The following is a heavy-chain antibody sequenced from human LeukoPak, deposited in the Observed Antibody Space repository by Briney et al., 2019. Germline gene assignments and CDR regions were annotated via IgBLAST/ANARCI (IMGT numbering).Heavy chain of an antibody. CDR2: ISSSSSYI. CDR1: GLTFSSYS. J-gene: IGHJ6*02. D-gene: IGHD3-10*01. V-gene: IGHV3-21*01. CDR3: ARSHASYYYNYYYYGMDV. Sequence: AGGSLRLSCAASGLTFSSYSMNWVRQAPGKGLEWVSSISSSSSYIYYADSVKGRFTISRDNAKNSLYLQMNSLRAEDTAVYYCARSHASYYYNYYYYGMDVWGQGTTVTVSS.